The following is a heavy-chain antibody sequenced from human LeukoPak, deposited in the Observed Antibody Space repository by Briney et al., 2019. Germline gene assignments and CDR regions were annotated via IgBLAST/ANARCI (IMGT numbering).Heavy chain of an antibody. CDR2: ISGDGGST. D-gene: IGHD3-10*01. CDR3: VKDITRYGSGSYSDY. Sequence: GGSLRLSCAASGFTFDDYAMHWVRQAPGKGLEWVSLISGDGGSTYYADSVKGRFTISRDNSKNSLYLQMNSLRTEDTALYYCVKDITRYGSGSYSDYWGQGTLVTVSS. CDR1: GFTFDDYA. V-gene: IGHV3-43*02. J-gene: IGHJ4*02.